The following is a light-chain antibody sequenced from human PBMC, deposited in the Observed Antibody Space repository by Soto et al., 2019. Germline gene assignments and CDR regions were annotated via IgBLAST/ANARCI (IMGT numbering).Light chain of an antibody. V-gene: IGKV3-15*01. CDR1: QSVSSN. CDR2: DAS. Sequence: EMVMTQSPATLSVSPGQSDTLSCRASQSVSSNLAWHQQKPGQAPRILMYDASTRATGISARFSGSGSGTEFTLTISSLQSEDFAVYYCQQYHNWPITFGQGTRLENK. CDR3: QQYHNWPIT. J-gene: IGKJ5*01.